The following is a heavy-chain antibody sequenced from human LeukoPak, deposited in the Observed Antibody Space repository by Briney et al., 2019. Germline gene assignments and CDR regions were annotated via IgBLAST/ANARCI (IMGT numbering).Heavy chain of an antibody. CDR1: GYTFTSYG. J-gene: IGHJ6*03. D-gene: IGHD3-22*01. CDR3: AREPITMIVVVQDYYYMDV. V-gene: IGHV1-18*01. CDR2: ISAYNGNT. Sequence: ASVKVSCKASGYTFTSYGISWVRQAPGQGLEWMGWISAYNGNTNYAQKLQGRVTMTTDTSTSTAYMELRSLRSDDTAVYYCAREPITMIVVVQDYYYMDVWGKGTTVTISS.